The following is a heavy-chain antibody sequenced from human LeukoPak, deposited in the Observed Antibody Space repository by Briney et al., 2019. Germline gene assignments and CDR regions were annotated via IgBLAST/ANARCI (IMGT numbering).Heavy chain of an antibody. CDR3: AGGSTSAYYYYMDV. CDR2: IYHGGST. J-gene: IGHJ6*03. V-gene: IGHV4-38-2*01. D-gene: IGHD2-2*01. Sequence: SETLSLTCAVSGYSISSGYYWGWTRQPPGKGLEWIGSIYHGGSTYYNSSLKSRVTISVDTSKNQFSLKLSSVTAADTAVYYCAGGSTSAYYYYMDVWGKGTTVTVSS. CDR1: GYSISSGYY.